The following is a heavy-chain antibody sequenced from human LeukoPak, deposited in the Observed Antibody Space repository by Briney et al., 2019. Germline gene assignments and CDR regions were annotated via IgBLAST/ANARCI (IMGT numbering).Heavy chain of an antibody. CDR2: ISGSGGST. CDR1: GFTFSSYG. Sequence: GGSLRLSCAASGFTFSSYGMHWVRQAPGKGLEWVSAISGSGGSTYYADSVKGRFTISRDNSKNTLYLQMNSLRAEDTAVYYCAKGNYDILTAPDAFDIWGQGTMVTVSS. CDR3: AKGNYDILTAPDAFDI. J-gene: IGHJ3*02. V-gene: IGHV3-23*01. D-gene: IGHD3-9*01.